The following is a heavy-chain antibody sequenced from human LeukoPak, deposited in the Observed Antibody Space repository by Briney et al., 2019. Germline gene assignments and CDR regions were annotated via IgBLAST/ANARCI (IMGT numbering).Heavy chain of an antibody. J-gene: IGHJ6*02. D-gene: IGHD1-26*01. CDR1: GFTFSSYG. CDR3: ARDRLGTYISMDV. Sequence: GRSLRLSCAASGFTFSSYGMHWVRQAPGKGLEWVAVIWYDGSNKYYADSVKGRFTISRDNSKNTLYLQMNSLRAEDTAVYYCARDRLGTYISMDVWGQGTMVTVSS. CDR2: IWYDGSNK. V-gene: IGHV3-33*01.